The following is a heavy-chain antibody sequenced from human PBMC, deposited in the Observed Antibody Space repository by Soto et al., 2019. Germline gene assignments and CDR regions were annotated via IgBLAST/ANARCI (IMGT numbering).Heavy chain of an antibody. J-gene: IGHJ4*02. CDR2: IYYTGST. V-gene: IGHV4-59*08. D-gene: IGHD6-13*01. CDR1: GGSISSYY. Sequence: PSETLSLTCTVSGGSISSYYWNWIRQPPGKGLEWIGYIYYTGSTNYNPSLKSRVTISVDTSKKQFSLKLSSVTAADTAVYYCARPHFSSSYYFDYWGQGTLVTVSS. CDR3: ARPHFSSSYYFDY.